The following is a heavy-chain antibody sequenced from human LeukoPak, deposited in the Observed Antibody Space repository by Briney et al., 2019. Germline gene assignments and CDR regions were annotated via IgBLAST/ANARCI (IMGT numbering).Heavy chain of an antibody. CDR1: GYSISSGYY. Sequence: SETLSLTCTVSGYSISSGYYWGWIRQPPGKGLEWIGSIYHSGSTYYNPSLKSRVTISVDTSKNQFSLKLSSVTAADTAVYYCAAMVRGVSFWFDPWGQGTLVTVSS. D-gene: IGHD3-10*01. J-gene: IGHJ5*02. CDR2: IYHSGST. CDR3: AAMVRGVSFWFDP. V-gene: IGHV4-38-2*02.